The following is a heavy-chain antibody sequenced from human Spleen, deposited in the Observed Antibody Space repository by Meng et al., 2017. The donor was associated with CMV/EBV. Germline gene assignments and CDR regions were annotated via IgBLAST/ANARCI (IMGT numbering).Heavy chain of an antibody. V-gene: IGHV3-7*01. CDR2: IKQDGREK. CDR3: ARDSGTFDY. Sequence: GGSLRLSCAASGFTFSSYWMSWARQAPGKGLQWVANIKQDGREKNYVDSVKGRFTISRDNAKNSLYLQMNSLRAEDTAVYYCARDSGTFDYWGQGTLVTVSS. CDR1: GFTFSSYW. D-gene: IGHD1-1*01. J-gene: IGHJ4*02.